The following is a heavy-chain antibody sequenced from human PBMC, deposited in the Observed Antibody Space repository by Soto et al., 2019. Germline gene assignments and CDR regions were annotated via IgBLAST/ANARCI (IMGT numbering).Heavy chain of an antibody. Sequence: GGSLRLSCAASGFTFSSYAMHWVRQAPGKGLEWVAVISYDGSNKYYADSVKGRFTISRDNSKNTLYLQMNSLRAEDTAVYYCARGRHISSSWYYPGFFDYWGQGTLVTVSS. V-gene: IGHV3-30-3*01. D-gene: IGHD6-13*01. CDR2: ISYDGSNK. J-gene: IGHJ4*02. CDR1: GFTFSSYA. CDR3: ARGRHISSSWYYPGFFDY.